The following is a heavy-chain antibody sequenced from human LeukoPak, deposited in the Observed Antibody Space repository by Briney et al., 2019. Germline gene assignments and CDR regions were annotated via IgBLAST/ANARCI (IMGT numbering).Heavy chain of an antibody. Sequence: ASVKVSCKASGYTFNDYYMHWVRQAPGQGLEWMGWINPNSGGTNYAQKFQGRVTMTRDTSISTAYMELSRLRSDDTAVYYCARMVDGDYGSDYWGQGTLATVSS. D-gene: IGHD4-17*01. V-gene: IGHV1-2*02. CDR1: GYTFNDYY. CDR3: ARMVDGDYGSDY. CDR2: INPNSGGT. J-gene: IGHJ4*02.